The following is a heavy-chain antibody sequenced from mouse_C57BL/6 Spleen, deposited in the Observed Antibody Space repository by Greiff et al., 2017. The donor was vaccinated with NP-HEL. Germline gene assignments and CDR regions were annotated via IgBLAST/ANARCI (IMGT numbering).Heavy chain of an antibody. Sequence: QVTLKESGPGILQPSQTLSLTCSFSGFSLSTFGMGVGWIRQPSGKGLEWLAHIWWDDDKYYNPALKSRLTISKDTSKNQVFLKIANVDTADTATYYCARSPSYYYGSSPYWYFDVWGTGTTVTVSS. CDR1: GFSLSTFGMG. D-gene: IGHD1-1*01. CDR2: IWWDDDK. J-gene: IGHJ1*03. V-gene: IGHV8-8*01. CDR3: ARSPSYYYGSSPYWYFDV.